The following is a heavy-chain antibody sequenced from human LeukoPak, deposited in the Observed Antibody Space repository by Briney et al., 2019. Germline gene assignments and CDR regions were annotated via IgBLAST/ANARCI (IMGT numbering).Heavy chain of an antibody. CDR1: GFTFSSFG. D-gene: IGHD4-17*01. CDR3: AKSHPPTVTTEEGEYLQH. Sequence: GRSLRLSCAASGFTFSSFGMHWVRQAPGQGLEWVAVISFDGSNQYYADSVKGRFTIYRDNFKNTVYLQMNSLRAGETAVYYCAKSHPPTVTTEEGEYLQHWGQGTLVTVSS. J-gene: IGHJ1*01. CDR2: ISFDGSNQ. V-gene: IGHV3-30*18.